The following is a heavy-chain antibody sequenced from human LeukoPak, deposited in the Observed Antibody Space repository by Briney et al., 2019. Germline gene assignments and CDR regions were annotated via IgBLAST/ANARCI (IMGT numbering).Heavy chain of an antibody. CDR3: ASAIAVVHINY. CDR2: IYPGDSDT. J-gene: IGHJ4*02. Sequence: GESLKISCKGSGYSFTSYRISWVRQMPGKGLEWMGIIYPGDSDTRYSPSFQGQVTISADKSISTAYLQWSSLKASDSAMYYCASAIAVVHINYWGQGTLVTVSS. V-gene: IGHV5-51*01. D-gene: IGHD6-19*01. CDR1: GYSFTSYR.